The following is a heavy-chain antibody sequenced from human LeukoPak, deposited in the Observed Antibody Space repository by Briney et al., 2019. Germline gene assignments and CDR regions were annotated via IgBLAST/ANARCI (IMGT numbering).Heavy chain of an antibody. D-gene: IGHD2-2*02. Sequence: GESLKISCKGSGYSFTSYWIVWVRQMPGKGLEWMGIIYPGDSDTRYSPSFQGQVTISADKSISTAYLQWSSLKASDTAMYCCARGSVPAAIATRNGAFDIWGQGTMVTVSS. CDR1: GYSFTSYW. V-gene: IGHV5-51*01. CDR2: IYPGDSDT. J-gene: IGHJ3*02. CDR3: ARGSVPAAIATRNGAFDI.